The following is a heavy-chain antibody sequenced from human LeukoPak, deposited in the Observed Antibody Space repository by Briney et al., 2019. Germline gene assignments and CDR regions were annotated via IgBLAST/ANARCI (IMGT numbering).Heavy chain of an antibody. J-gene: IGHJ4*02. Sequence: ASVTVSCKASGYTFTGYYMHWVRQAPGQGLEWMGWINPNSGGTNYAQKFQGRVTMTRDTSISTAYMELSRLRSDDTAVYYCARDLVRGVPLGYWGQGTLVTVSS. CDR3: ARDLVRGVPLGY. CDR2: INPNSGGT. CDR1: GYTFTGYY. D-gene: IGHD3-10*01. V-gene: IGHV1-2*02.